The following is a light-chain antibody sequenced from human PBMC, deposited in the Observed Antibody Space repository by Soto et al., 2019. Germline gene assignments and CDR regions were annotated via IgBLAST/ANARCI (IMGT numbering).Light chain of an antibody. J-gene: IGKJ1*01. Sequence: EIVMTQSPATLSAAPGERATLSCGASQSVSSNLAWYQQKPGQAPRLLIYGASTRATGIPTRFSGRGSGTEFTLTISRLQSDDFARYYCQHYHDWPPWTLGQGTKGDIK. CDR2: GAS. V-gene: IGKV3-15*01. CDR3: QHYHDWPPWT. CDR1: QSVSSN.